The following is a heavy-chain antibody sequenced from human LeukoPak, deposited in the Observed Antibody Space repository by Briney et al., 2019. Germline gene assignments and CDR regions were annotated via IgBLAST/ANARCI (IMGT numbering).Heavy chain of an antibody. CDR3: ATAKEALSGSWYLSVDY. CDR1: GFTFSSYG. Sequence: GGSLRLSCAASGFTFSSYGMHWVRQAPGKGLEWVTVISYDGSYKYYADSVKGRFTISRDNSKNTLYLQMNSLRVEDTAVYYCATAKEALSGSWYLSVDYWGQGTLVTVSS. CDR2: ISYDGSYK. D-gene: IGHD6-13*01. V-gene: IGHV3-30*03. J-gene: IGHJ4*02.